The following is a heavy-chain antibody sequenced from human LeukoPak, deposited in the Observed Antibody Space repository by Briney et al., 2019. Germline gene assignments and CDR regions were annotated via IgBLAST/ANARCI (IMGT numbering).Heavy chain of an antibody. CDR2: ISSSSSYI. Sequence: GGSLRLSCAASGFTFSSYSMNWVRQAPGKGLEWVSSISSSSSYIYYADSAKGRFTISRDNAKNSLYLQMNSLRAEDTAVYYCARDGPHYGDYIDYWGQGTLVTVSS. CDR1: GFTFSSYS. D-gene: IGHD4-17*01. CDR3: ARDGPHYGDYIDY. J-gene: IGHJ4*02. V-gene: IGHV3-21*01.